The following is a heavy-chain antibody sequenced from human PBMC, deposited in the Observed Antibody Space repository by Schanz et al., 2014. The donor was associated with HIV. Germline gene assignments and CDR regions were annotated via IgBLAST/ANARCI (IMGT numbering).Heavy chain of an antibody. CDR1: GGTFSSYA. Sequence: QVQLVQSGAEVKKPGASVRVSCKASGGTFSSYAFSWVRQAPGQGLEWMGGISAYNGNTNYAQKLQGRVTMTTDTSTSTAYMELRSLTSDDTAVYYCARDHITIFLDPWGQGTLVAVSS. CDR2: ISAYNGNT. J-gene: IGHJ5*02. CDR3: ARDHITIFLDP. V-gene: IGHV1-18*01. D-gene: IGHD3-9*01.